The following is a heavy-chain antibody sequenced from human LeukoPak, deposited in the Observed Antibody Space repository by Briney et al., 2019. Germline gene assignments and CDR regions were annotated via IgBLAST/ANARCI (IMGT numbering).Heavy chain of an antibody. V-gene: IGHV3-21*01. CDR1: GFTFSSYS. CDR3: ARAGPVASPLAY. J-gene: IGHJ4*02. CDR2: ISSSSSYI. D-gene: IGHD6-19*01. Sequence: GGSLRLSCAASGFTFSSYSMNWVRQAPGKGLEWVSSISSSSSYIYYADSVKGRFTISRDNAKNSLYLQMNSLRAEDTAVDYCARAGPVASPLAYWGQGTLVTVSS.